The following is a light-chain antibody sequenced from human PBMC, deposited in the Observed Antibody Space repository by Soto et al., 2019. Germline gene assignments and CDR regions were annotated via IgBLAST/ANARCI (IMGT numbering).Light chain of an antibody. J-gene: IGKJ5*01. CDR2: GAF. CDR3: QQRNIWPPVT. V-gene: IGKV3D-15*01. CDR1: QSVSNN. Sequence: EIVMTQSPATLSVFPGERATLSCRASQSVSNNLAWYQQTPGQAPRLLMYGAFNRAAGIPARFSGSGSGTDFTLTISSLEPEDSAVYYCQQRNIWPPVTFGQGTRREIK.